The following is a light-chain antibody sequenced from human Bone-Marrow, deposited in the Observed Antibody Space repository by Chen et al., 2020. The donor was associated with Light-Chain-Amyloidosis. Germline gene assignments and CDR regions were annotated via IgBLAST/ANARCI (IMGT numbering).Light chain of an antibody. V-gene: IGLV2-23*02. Sequence: QSALTQPPSAAGSPGQSITISGAGTSSDVGSYNLVSWYQQHPGKAPKLMIYEVSKRPSGVSNRFSGSKSGNTASLTISGLQAEDEADYYCCSYAGSSTLVFGGGTKLTVL. J-gene: IGLJ2*01. CDR2: EVS. CDR1: SSDVGSYNL. CDR3: CSYAGSSTLV.